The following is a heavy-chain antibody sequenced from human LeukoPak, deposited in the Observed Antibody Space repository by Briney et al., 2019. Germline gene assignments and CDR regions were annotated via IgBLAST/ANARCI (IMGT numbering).Heavy chain of an antibody. CDR2: ISAYNGNT. D-gene: IGHD3-3*01. Sequence: ASVKASCKASGYTFTSYGISWVRQAPGQGLEWMGWISAYNGNTNYAQKLQGRVTMTTDTSTSTAYMELSSLRSDDTAVYYCARVYDFWSGYPPRPDYWGQGTLVTVSS. CDR1: GYTFTSYG. CDR3: ARVYDFWSGYPPRPDY. J-gene: IGHJ4*02. V-gene: IGHV1-18*01.